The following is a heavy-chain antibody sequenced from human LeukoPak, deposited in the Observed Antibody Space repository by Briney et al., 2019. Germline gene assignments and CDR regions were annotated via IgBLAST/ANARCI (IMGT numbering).Heavy chain of an antibody. Sequence: SETLSLTCNVSGYSISRGYYWGWVRQPPGKGLEWIGSIYHSGSAYRNPSLKSRVTISVDTSKNQFSLKLSSVTAADTAVYYCARRGGGGAKFSRSCYYMDVWGKGTTVTISS. D-gene: IGHD3-16*01. CDR1: GYSISRGYY. CDR3: ARRGGGGAKFSRSCYYMDV. CDR2: IYHSGSA. J-gene: IGHJ6*03. V-gene: IGHV4-38-2*02.